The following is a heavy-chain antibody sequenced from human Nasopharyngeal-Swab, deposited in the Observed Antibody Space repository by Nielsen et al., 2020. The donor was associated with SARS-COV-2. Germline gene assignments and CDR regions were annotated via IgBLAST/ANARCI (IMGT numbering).Heavy chain of an antibody. D-gene: IGHD3-22*01. V-gene: IGHV3-64D*08. CDR2: ISSNGGST. Sequence: GESLKISCSASGFTFSSYAMHLVRQAPGKGLEYVSAISSNGGSTYYADSVKGRFTISRDNSKNTLYLQMSSLRAEDTAVYYCVKDRLKGYYYDMWGQGTLVTVSS. CDR1: GFTFSSYA. J-gene: IGHJ4*02. CDR3: VKDRLKGYYYDM.